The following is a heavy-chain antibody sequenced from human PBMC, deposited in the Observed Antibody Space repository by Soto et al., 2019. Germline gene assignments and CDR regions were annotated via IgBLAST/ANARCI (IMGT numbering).Heavy chain of an antibody. V-gene: IGHV2-5*02. D-gene: IGHD5-18*01. Sequence: QITLKESGPTLVKPTQTLTLTCTFSGFSFSTTGVGVGWIRQPPGKALEWLALIYWDDDKRYSPSLKTRLTITKDTSKNQVVLTMTYMDPVDTATYYCARRACVDAAIPFDYWGQGTLVTVSS. J-gene: IGHJ4*02. CDR2: IYWDDDK. CDR1: GFSFSTTGVG. CDR3: ARRACVDAAIPFDY.